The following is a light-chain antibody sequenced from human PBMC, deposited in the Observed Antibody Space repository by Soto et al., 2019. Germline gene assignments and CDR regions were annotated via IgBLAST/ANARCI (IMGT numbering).Light chain of an antibody. V-gene: IGKV3-11*01. CDR3: QQRSNWPIT. Sequence: ELVLTQSPATLSLSPGERSTLSCRASQRVRSYLAWYQQHPGQAPRLLIYDASNRATGIPARCSGSGSGTDFTLTISSLEPEDFAVYYCQQRSNWPITFGQGTRLEI. J-gene: IGKJ5*01. CDR2: DAS. CDR1: QRVRSY.